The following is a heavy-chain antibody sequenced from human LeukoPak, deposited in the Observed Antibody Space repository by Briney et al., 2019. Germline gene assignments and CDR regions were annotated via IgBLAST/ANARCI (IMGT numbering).Heavy chain of an antibody. CDR2: FDPEDGET. V-gene: IGHV1-24*01. CDR3: ATEPRSDDPYYFDY. Sequence: ASVKVSCKVSGYTLTELSMHWVRQAPGKGLEWMGGFDPEDGETIYAQKFQGRVTMTEDTSTDTAYMGLSSLRSEDTAVYYCATEPRSDDPYYFDYWGQGTLVTVSS. J-gene: IGHJ4*02. D-gene: IGHD2-21*01. CDR1: GYTLTELS.